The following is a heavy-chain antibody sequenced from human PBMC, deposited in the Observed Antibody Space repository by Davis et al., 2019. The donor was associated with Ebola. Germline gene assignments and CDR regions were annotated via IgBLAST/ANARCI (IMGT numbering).Heavy chain of an antibody. D-gene: IGHD3-16*01. V-gene: IGHV3-9*01. CDR2: ITWNRDVI. J-gene: IGHJ3*02. Sequence: GGSLRLSCAASGFTFSSYWMHWVRQAPGKGLEWVSGITWNRDVIGYADSVKGRFTISRDNDKHYLYLQMHSLRPEDTALYYCAKEIGESRVDPFDIWGQGTMVTVSS. CDR3: AKEIGESRVDPFDI. CDR1: GFTFSSYW.